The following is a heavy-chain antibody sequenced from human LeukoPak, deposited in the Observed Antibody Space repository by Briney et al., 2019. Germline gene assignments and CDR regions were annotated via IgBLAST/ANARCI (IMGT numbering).Heavy chain of an antibody. CDR2: IYYSGST. Sequence: SETLSLTCTVSGGSISSGDYYWSRIRQPPGKGLEWIGYIYYSGSTYYNPSLKSRVTISVDTSKNQFSLKLSSVTAADTAVYYCARDYCSSTSCPSVFDYWGQGTLVTVSS. CDR1: GGSISSGDYY. J-gene: IGHJ4*02. CDR3: ARDYCSSTSCPSVFDY. V-gene: IGHV4-30-4*01. D-gene: IGHD2-2*01.